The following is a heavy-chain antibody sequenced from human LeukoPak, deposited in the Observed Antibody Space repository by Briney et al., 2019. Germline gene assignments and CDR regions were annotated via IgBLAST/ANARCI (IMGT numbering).Heavy chain of an antibody. CDR2: IYYSGST. Sequence: SETLSLTCTVSGGSISSYYWSWIRQPPGKGLEWIGYIYYSGSTNYNPSLKSRVTISVDTSKNQFSLKLSSVTAADTAVYYCARHGGYYGSGSYVRAFDIWGQGTMVTVSS. V-gene: IGHV4-59*08. D-gene: IGHD3-10*01. CDR1: GGSISSYY. CDR3: ARHGGYYGSGSYVRAFDI. J-gene: IGHJ3*02.